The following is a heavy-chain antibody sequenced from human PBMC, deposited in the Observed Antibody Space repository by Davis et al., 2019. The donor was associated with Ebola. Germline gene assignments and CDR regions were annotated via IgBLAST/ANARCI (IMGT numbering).Heavy chain of an antibody. CDR2: ISSSSSYI. V-gene: IGHV3-21*01. J-gene: IGHJ6*02. D-gene: IGHD4-17*01. CDR1: GFTFSSYS. Sequence: GGSLRLSCAASGFTFSSYSMNWVRQAPGKGLEWVSSISSSSSYIYYADSVKGRFTISRDNSKNTLYLQMNSLRAEDTAVYYCARDRDYERLLYYGMDVWGQGTTVTVSS. CDR3: ARDRDYERLLYYGMDV.